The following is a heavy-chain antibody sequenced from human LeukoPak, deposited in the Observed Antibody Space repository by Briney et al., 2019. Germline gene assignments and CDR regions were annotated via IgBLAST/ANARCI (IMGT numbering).Heavy chain of an antibody. Sequence: GRSLRLSCAASGFTFSSYGMHWVRQAPGKGLEWVAVIWYDGSNKYYADSVKGRFTISRDNSKNTLYLQMNSQRAEDTAVYYCAKDLRDYRYYFDYWGQGTLVTVSS. CDR3: AKDLRDYRYYFDY. CDR1: GFTFSSYG. J-gene: IGHJ4*02. CDR2: IWYDGSNK. D-gene: IGHD4-17*01. V-gene: IGHV3-33*06.